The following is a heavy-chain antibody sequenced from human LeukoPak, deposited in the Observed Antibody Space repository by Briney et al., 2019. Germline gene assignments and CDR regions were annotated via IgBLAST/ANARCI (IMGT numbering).Heavy chain of an antibody. CDR2: ISGSGGST. V-gene: IGHV3-23*01. D-gene: IGHD2-2*01. CDR1: GFTFSSYA. J-gene: IGHJ6*02. Sequence: PGGSLRLSCAASGFTFSSYAMSWVRQAPGKGLEWVSAISGSGGSTYYADSVKGRFTISRDNSKNTLYLQMNSLRAEDTAVYYCASQDIVVVPAAAPSLLFRADYYYYGMDVWGQGTTVTVSS. CDR3: ASQDIVVVPAAAPSLLFRADYYYYGMDV.